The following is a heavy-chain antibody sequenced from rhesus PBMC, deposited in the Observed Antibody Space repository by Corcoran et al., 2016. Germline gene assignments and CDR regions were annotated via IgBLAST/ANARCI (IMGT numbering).Heavy chain of an antibody. J-gene: IGHJ4*01. V-gene: IGHV3-201*01. CDR2: ISWSGGST. CDR1: GFTFDDYA. CDR3: ARDLDGSGYFDY. D-gene: IGHD2-21*01. Sequence: EVQLVESGGGVVQPGGSLRLSCAAPGFTFDDYAMHWVRQAPGKGLEWVSGISWSGGSTYYADSVKGQFTISRDNAKNSLYLQMGSLRAEDTALYYCARDLDGSGYFDYWGQGVLVTVSS.